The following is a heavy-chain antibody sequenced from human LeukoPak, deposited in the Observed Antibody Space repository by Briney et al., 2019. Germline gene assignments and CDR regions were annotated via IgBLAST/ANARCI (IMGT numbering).Heavy chain of an antibody. Sequence: NPGGSLRLSCTASQFTFSDFYMSWFRQAPGKGLEWIGEINHSGSTNYNPSLKSRVTISVDTSKNQFSLKLSSVTAADTAVYYCARGGIVATISDYFDYWGQGTLVTVSS. J-gene: IGHJ4*02. CDR2: INHSGST. V-gene: IGHV4-34*01. D-gene: IGHD5-12*01. CDR1: QFTFSDFY. CDR3: ARGGIVATISDYFDY.